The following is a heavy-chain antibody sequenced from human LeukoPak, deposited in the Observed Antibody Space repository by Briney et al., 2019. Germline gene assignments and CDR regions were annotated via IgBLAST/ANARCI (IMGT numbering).Heavy chain of an antibody. V-gene: IGHV3-48*03. D-gene: IGHD2-8*02. CDR3: ARELVHYMDV. Sequence: PGGSLRLSCEASGFIFSSYTMNWVRQAPGKGLEWVSHISSSGSTIDYADSVKGRFTMSRDNAKNSLYLQMNSLRAEDTAVYYCARELVHYMDVWGKGTTVTVSS. CDR2: ISSSGSTI. J-gene: IGHJ6*03. CDR1: GFIFSSYT.